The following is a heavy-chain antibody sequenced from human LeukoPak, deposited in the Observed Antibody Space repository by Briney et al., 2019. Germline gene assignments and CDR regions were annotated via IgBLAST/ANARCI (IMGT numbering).Heavy chain of an antibody. J-gene: IGHJ4*02. D-gene: IGHD2-21*02. Sequence: ASVKVSCKASGGTFSSYAISWVRQAPGQGLEWMGRIIPILGIANYAQKFQGRVTITADKSTSTAYMELSSLRSEDTAVYYCARDSRVTPFYYWGQGTLVTVSS. CDR3: ARDSRVTPFYY. V-gene: IGHV1-69*04. CDR2: IIPILGIA. CDR1: GGTFSSYA.